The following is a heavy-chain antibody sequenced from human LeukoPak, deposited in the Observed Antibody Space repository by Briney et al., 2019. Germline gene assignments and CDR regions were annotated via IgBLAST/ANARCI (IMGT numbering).Heavy chain of an antibody. J-gene: IGHJ3*02. CDR3: ARDWGSGRDTFDI. Sequence: GGSLRLSCAASGLTVSSNYMSWVRRAPGKGLEWVSVLYSGGSTKYADSVRGRFTISRDNSKNTLYLQMNSLRAEDTAVYYCARDWGSGRDTFDIWGQGTMVTVSS. D-gene: IGHD3-16*01. CDR2: LYSGGST. CDR1: GLTVSSNY. V-gene: IGHV3-53*01.